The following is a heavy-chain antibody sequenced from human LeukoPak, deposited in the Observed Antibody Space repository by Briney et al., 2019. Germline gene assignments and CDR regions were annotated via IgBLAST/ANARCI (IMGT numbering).Heavy chain of an antibody. D-gene: IGHD3-16*01. CDR2: INPTSGGT. J-gene: IGHJ4*02. V-gene: IGHV1-2*02. CDR3: ARELLGAGYGFDY. CDR1: GYAFTDYY. Sequence: ASVKVSGKASGYAFTDYYIHWVRQAPGHGLEWMGWINPTSGGTNYAQKFQGRVTMTGDTSISTANMDLSRLISDDTAVYYCARELLGAGYGFDYWGQGTLVTVSS.